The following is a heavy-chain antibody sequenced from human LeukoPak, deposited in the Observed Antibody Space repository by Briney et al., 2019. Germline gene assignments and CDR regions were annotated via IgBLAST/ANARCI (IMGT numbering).Heavy chain of an antibody. CDR2: IRSKTDGGTT. CDR3: AREGNYDFWSGYHYYYYYMDV. V-gene: IGHV3-15*01. D-gene: IGHD3-3*01. CDR1: GFTFRDAW. Sequence: GGSLRLSCAASGFTFRDAWMTWVRQAPGKGLEWVGRIRSKTDGGTTDYAVSVQGRFTISRDDSKNTLYLQMSSLKTEDTAVYYCAREGNYDFWSGYHYYYYYMDVWGKGTTVTVSS. J-gene: IGHJ6*03.